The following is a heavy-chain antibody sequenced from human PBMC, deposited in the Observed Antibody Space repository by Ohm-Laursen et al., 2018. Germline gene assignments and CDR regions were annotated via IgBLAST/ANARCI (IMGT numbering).Heavy chain of an antibody. V-gene: IGHV4-59*08. CDR1: GGSISSYY. CDR2: IYYSGST. D-gene: IGHD6-6*01. J-gene: IGHJ3*02. Sequence: TLSLTCTVSGGSISSYYWSWIRQPPGKGLEWIGYIYYSGSTYYNPSLKSRVTISVDTSKNQFSLKLTSVTAADTAVYYCARYSSSSGSDAFDIWGQGTMVTVSS. CDR3: ARYSSSSGSDAFDI.